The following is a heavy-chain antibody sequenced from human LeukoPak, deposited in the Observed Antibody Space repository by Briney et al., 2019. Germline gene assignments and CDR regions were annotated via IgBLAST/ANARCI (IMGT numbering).Heavy chain of an antibody. D-gene: IGHD3-10*01. CDR1: GGSISDYY. CDR2: IHHSGST. Sequence: SETLSLTCAVFGGSISDYYWSWIRQPPGKGLEWIGEIHHSGSTIYNPSLKNRVTILLDTSKNQFSLNLRSMTAADTAVYYCARRVRGGPFDYWGQGTLVTVSS. V-gene: IGHV4-34*01. J-gene: IGHJ4*02. CDR3: ARRVRGGPFDY.